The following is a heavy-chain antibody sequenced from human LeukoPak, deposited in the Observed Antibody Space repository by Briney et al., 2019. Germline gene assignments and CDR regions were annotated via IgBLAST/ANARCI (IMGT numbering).Heavy chain of an antibody. Sequence: SQTLSLTCAISGDSVSSNSAAWNWIRQSPSRGLEWLGRTHYRSKWYNDYAVSVKSRITINPDTSKNQFSLQLNSVTPEDTAVYYCARDVPIVVVTATRYYYYYGMDVWGQGTTVTVSS. CDR3: ARDVPIVVVTATRYYYYYGMDV. CDR1: GDSVSSNSAA. V-gene: IGHV6-1*01. J-gene: IGHJ6*02. D-gene: IGHD2-21*02. CDR2: THYRSKWYN.